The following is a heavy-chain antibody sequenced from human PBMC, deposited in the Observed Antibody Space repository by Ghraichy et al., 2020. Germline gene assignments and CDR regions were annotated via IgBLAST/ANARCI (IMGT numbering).Heavy chain of an antibody. D-gene: IGHD6-19*01. V-gene: IGHV4-59*01. CDR3: VRDREDTSGWHTIDY. CDR2: ICSSGRT. Sequence: ETLSLTCTVSGVSISGYCWSWVRQPPEKGLEWIGYICSSGRTSYNPSLKSRGTMSIDTSKNQFSLKLYSVTAADTAVYYCVRDREDTSGWHTIDYWGQGTRVTVSS. CDR1: GVSISGYC. J-gene: IGHJ4*02.